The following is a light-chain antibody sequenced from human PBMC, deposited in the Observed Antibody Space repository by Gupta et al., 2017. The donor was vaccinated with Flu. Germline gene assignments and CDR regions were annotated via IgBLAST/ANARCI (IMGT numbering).Light chain of an antibody. J-gene: IGLJ1*01. Sequence: QSVLTQPPSASATPGQRITISCSGTSSNIGSNTVNWYQQLPGTAPKVLIYKNDQRPSGVPDRFSGSKSGTSASLAISGLQSEDEADYYCASWDDSLKEVFGTGTKVTVL. CDR3: ASWDDSLKEV. V-gene: IGLV1-44*01. CDR2: KND. CDR1: SSNIGSNT.